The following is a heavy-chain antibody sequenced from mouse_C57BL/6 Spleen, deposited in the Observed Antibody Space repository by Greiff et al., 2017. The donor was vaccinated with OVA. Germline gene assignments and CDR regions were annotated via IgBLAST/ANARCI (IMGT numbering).Heavy chain of an antibody. CDR1: GFSLTSYA. D-gene: IGHD1-1*01. CDR3: ARLENYYYGSRGLGAY. V-gene: IGHV2-9-1*01. J-gene: IGHJ3*01. CDR2: IWTGGGT. Sequence: QVQLQQSGPGLVAPSQSLSITCTVSGFSLTSYAISWVRQPPGKGLEWLGVIWTGGGTNYNSALKSRLSISKDNSKSQVFLKMNSLQTDDTARYYCARLENYYYGSRGLGAYWGQGTLVTVSA.